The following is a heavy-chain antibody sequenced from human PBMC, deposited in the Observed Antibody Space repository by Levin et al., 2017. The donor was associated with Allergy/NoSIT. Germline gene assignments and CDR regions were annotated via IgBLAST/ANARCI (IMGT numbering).Heavy chain of an antibody. J-gene: IGHJ4*02. CDR1: GFTFDAYG. CDR2: ISSSNTTV. V-gene: IGHV3-48*01. D-gene: IGHD4-23*01. Sequence: GGSLRLSCVASGFTFDAYGMNWARQAPGKGLEWLAYISSSNTTVFYAESVKGRFIISRDKAKNSLFLHMNSLIVEDTAVYYGVRSAGGATVVIPALGYWGQGTLVTVSS. CDR3: VRSAGGATVVIPALGY.